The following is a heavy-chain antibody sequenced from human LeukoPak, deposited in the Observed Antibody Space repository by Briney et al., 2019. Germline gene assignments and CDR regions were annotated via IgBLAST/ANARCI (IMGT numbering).Heavy chain of an antibody. D-gene: IGHD6-13*01. CDR2: IFPVFGTP. J-gene: IGHJ3*02. CDR1: GGTFNNFA. Sequence: SVTVSCKASGGTFNNFAICWVRQAPGQGLEWMGGIFPVFGTPTYAQKFQGRVTITADESTRTAHMELSSLRSDDTAVYYCARGPHTSSWYKHAFDIWAQGTMVTVSS. CDR3: ARGPHTSSWYKHAFDI. V-gene: IGHV1-69*13.